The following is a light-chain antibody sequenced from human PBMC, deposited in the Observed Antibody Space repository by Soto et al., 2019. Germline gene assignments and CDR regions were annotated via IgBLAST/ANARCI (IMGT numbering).Light chain of an antibody. V-gene: IGKV3D-20*02. CDR1: QSINIKY. CDR3: QQHSTWPWT. CDR2: GAS. Sequence: IVLTQSPGTLSLSPADRATLSCRASQSINIKYLAWYQQKPGQAPRLLIYGASSRATGIPDRFSGSGSGTDFTLTISRLEPEDFAVYYCQQHSTWPWTFGQGTKVEIK. J-gene: IGKJ1*01.